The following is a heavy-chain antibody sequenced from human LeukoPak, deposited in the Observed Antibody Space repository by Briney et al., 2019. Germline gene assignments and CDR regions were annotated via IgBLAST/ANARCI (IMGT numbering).Heavy chain of an antibody. CDR3: ASRSYYYDISGYPRTNWFDP. CDR1: GFTFSSYS. J-gene: IGHJ5*02. CDR2: ISSSSSTI. V-gene: IGHV3-48*01. Sequence: GGSLRLSCAASGFTFSSYSMNWVRQAPGKGLEWVSYISSSSSTIYYADSVKGRFTISRDNAKNSLYLQMNSLRAEDTAVYYCASRSYYYDISGYPRTNWFDPWGQGTLVTVSS. D-gene: IGHD3-22*01.